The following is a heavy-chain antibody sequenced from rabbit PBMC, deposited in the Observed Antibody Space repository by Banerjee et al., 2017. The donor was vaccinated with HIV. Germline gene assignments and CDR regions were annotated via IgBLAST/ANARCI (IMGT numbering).Heavy chain of an antibody. D-gene: IGHD7-1*01. CDR1: GIDFSSYYY. V-gene: IGHV1S40*01. CDR2: IYTGSGTT. J-gene: IGHJ4*01. Sequence: QSLEESGGDLVKPGASLTLTCTASGIDFSSYYYMCWVRQAPGKGLEWIGCIYTGSGTTYYASWAKGRFTISKASSTAVTLQMTSLTAADTATYFCARTGYIFDLWGPGTLVTVS. CDR3: ARTGYIFDL.